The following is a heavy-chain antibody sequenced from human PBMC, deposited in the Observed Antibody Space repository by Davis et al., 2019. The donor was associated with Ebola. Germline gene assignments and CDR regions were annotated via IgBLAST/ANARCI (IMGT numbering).Heavy chain of an antibody. CDR2: ISSSASYK. CDR1: GFTFSVYY. D-gene: IGHD6-19*01. V-gene: IGHV3-11*06. CDR3: ASLGGWYYFDY. J-gene: IGHJ4*02. Sequence: GGSLRLSCAASGFTFSVYYMSWIRQAPGKGPEWVSSISSSASYKNYADSVKGRFTISRDNSKNTLYLQMNSLRAEDTAVYYCASLGGWYYFDYWGQGTLVTVSS.